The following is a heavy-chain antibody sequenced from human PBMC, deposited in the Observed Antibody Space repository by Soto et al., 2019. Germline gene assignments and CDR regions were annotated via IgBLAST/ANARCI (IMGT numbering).Heavy chain of an antibody. V-gene: IGHV4-39*07. D-gene: IGHD6-19*01. CDR2: IYYSGST. Sequence: PSETLSLTCTVSGGSISSSSYYWGWIRQPPGKGLEWIGSIYYSGSTYYNPSLKSRVTISVDTSKNQFSLKLSSVTAADTAVYYCARHGPVSSGWVEGVDYWGQGTLVTVSS. CDR1: GGSISSSSYY. J-gene: IGHJ4*02. CDR3: ARHGPVSSGWVEGVDY.